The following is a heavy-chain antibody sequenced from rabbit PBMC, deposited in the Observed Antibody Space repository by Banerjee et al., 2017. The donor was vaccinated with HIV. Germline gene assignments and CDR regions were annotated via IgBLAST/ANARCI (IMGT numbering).Heavy chain of an antibody. D-gene: IGHD4-1*01. Sequence: VESGGGLVTPGESLKLFCKASGIGFSTSAISWVRQAPGKGLEWIAYIYSGFGVTNYADSVKGRFTISKASWTTVTLQMTSLTAADTASYFCARDLAGVIGWNFNLWGQGTLVTVS. J-gene: IGHJ4*01. V-gene: IGHV1S40*01. CDR3: ARDLAGVIGWNFNL. CDR1: GIGFSTSA. CDR2: IYSGFGVT.